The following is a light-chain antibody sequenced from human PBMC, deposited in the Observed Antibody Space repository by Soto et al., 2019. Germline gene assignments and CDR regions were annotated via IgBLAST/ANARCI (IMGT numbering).Light chain of an antibody. CDR2: EVS. Sequence: QSALTQPPSASGSPGQSVTISCTGTSSDIGAYDYVSWYQQHPGKVPKLIIYEVSNRPSGISSRFSGSKSGNTASLTISGLQAEDEADYYCASYTSSSTSVIFGRGTKLTVL. V-gene: IGLV2-14*01. CDR1: SSDIGAYDY. J-gene: IGLJ2*01. CDR3: ASYTSSSTSVI.